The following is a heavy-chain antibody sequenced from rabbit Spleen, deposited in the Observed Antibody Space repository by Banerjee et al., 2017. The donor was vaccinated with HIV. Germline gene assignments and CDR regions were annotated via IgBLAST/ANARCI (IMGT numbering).Heavy chain of an antibody. CDR2: TYAGTSGST. CDR3: ARDTGTSFSTYGMDL. V-gene: IGHV1S45*01. CDR1: GFSFSSNA. D-gene: IGHD7-1*01. J-gene: IGHJ6*01. Sequence: QEQLVESGGGLVQPEGSLTLTCTASGFSFSSNAMCWVRQAPGKGLEWIACTYAGTSGSTYSAIWAKGRFTISKTSSTTVTLQMTSLTAADTATYFCARDTGTSFSTYGMDLWGPGTLVTVS.